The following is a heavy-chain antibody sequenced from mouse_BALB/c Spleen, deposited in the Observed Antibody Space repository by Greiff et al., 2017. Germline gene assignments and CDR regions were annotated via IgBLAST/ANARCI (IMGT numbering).Heavy chain of an antibody. D-gene: IGHD1-1*01. J-gene: IGHJ4*01. V-gene: IGHV2-9*02. CDR3: ARDYYGSSLAYYAMDY. CDR1: GFSLTSYG. CDR2: IWAGGST. Sequence: VKLVESGPGLVAPSQSLSITCTVSGFSLTSYGVHWVRQPPGKGLEWLGVIWAGGSTNYNSALMSRLSISKDNSKSQVFLKMNSLQTDDTAMYYCARDYYGSSLAYYAMDYWGQGTSVTVSS.